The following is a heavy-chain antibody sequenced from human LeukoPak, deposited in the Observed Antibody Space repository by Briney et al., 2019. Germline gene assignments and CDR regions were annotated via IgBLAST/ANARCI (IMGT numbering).Heavy chain of an antibody. Sequence: GGSLRLSCAASGFTFSSYEMNWVRQAPGKGLECVSYISSSGSTIYYADSVKGRFTISRDNAKNSLYLQMNNLRVEDTAIYYCARDFPHSTGFYYPDAFDIWGQGTMVTVSS. D-gene: IGHD3-22*01. CDR3: ARDFPHSTGFYYPDAFDI. J-gene: IGHJ3*02. CDR1: GFTFSSYE. CDR2: ISSSGSTI. V-gene: IGHV3-48*03.